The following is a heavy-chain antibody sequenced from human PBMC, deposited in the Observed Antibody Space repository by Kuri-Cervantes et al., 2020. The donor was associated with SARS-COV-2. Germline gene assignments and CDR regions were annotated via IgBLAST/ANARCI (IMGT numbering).Heavy chain of an antibody. Sequence: GGSLRLSCAASGFTFSSYWMHWVRQAPGKGLVWVSRFSREGSTTTDYADFVKGRFTISRDNAKNTLYLQMDSLRAEDTAVYYCARGGADTHMAYTLWGQGTLVTVSS. CDR3: ARGGADTHMAYTL. CDR1: GFTFSSYW. V-gene: IGHV3-74*01. D-gene: IGHD3-16*01. CDR2: FSREGSTTT. J-gene: IGHJ1*01.